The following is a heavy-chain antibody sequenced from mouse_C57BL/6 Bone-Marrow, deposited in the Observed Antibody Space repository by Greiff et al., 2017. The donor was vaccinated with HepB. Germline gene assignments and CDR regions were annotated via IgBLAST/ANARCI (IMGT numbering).Heavy chain of an antibody. Sequence: EVKLVESGEGLVKPGGSLKLSCAASGFTFSSYAMSWVRQTPEKRLEWVAYISSGGDYIYYADTVKGRYTISRDNARNTLYLQMSSLKSEDTAMYYCTRVAYGSSYEGWFAYWGQGTLVTVSA. CDR2: ISSGGDYI. J-gene: IGHJ3*01. CDR3: TRVAYGSSYEGWFAY. V-gene: IGHV5-9-1*02. D-gene: IGHD1-1*01. CDR1: GFTFSSYA.